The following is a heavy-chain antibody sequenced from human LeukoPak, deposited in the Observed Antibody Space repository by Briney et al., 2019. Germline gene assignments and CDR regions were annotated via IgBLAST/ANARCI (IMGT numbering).Heavy chain of an antibody. CDR2: ISAYNGNT. D-gene: IGHD3-10*01. V-gene: IGHV1-18*01. CDR1: GYTFTSYG. J-gene: IGHJ4*02. Sequence: GASVKVSCKASGYTFTSYGISWVRQAPGQGLEWMGWISAYNGNTNYAQKLQGRVTMTTDTSTSTAYMELRSLRSDDTAVYYCARKDYGSGSYYYFDYWGQVTLVTVSS. CDR3: ARKDYGSGSYYYFDY.